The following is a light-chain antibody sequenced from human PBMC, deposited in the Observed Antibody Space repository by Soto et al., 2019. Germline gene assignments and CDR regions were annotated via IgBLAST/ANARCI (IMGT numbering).Light chain of an antibody. CDR1: QSVSSNY. Sequence: ESVLTQAPGTLSLSPGERATLSCRASQSVSSNYLAWYQQKPGQAPRPLIYGASSRATGIPDRFSGSGAGTDFTLTISRLESEDFAVYYCQQYGSSPWTFGQGTNVDIK. V-gene: IGKV3-20*01. CDR2: GAS. CDR3: QQYGSSPWT. J-gene: IGKJ1*01.